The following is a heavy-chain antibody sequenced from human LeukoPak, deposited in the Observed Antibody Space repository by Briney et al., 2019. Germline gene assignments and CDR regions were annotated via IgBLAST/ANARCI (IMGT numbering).Heavy chain of an antibody. CDR3: VRGGYSYGYGTYYFDY. J-gene: IGHJ4*02. Sequence: SETLSLTCAVYGGSFSGYYWSWIRQPPGKGLEWTGEINHSGSTNYNPSLKSRVTISVDTSKNQFSLKLSSVTAADTAVYYCVRGGYSYGYGTYYFDYWGQGTLVTVSS. V-gene: IGHV4-34*01. CDR1: GGSFSGYY. D-gene: IGHD5-18*01. CDR2: INHSGST.